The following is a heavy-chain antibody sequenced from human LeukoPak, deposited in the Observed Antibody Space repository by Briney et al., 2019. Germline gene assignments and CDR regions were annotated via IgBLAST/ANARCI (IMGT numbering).Heavy chain of an antibody. V-gene: IGHV1-24*01. Sequence: GASVKVSCKVSGYTLTELSINWVRQSPGKGLEWMGGFDPEDGERIYAQKYQDRITMTEDTTTDTAYMELSSLRSEDTAIYYCVTERDYLFDYWGQGTLVTVSS. CDR2: FDPEDGER. CDR3: VTERDYLFDY. J-gene: IGHJ4*02. CDR1: GYTLTELS. D-gene: IGHD4-11*01.